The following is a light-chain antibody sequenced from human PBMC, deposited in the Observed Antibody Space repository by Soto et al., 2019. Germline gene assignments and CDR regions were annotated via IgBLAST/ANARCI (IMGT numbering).Light chain of an antibody. CDR3: SSYRTGGPFV. J-gene: IGLJ1*01. Sequence: QSALTQPASVSGSPGQSITISCTGTSSDIGAYDYVSWFQQHPDKAPKLMISEVSNRPSGVSHRFSGSKSGNTASLTISGLQAEDEADYYCSSYRTGGPFVFGTGTKVTVL. CDR1: SSDIGAYDY. V-gene: IGLV2-14*01. CDR2: EVS.